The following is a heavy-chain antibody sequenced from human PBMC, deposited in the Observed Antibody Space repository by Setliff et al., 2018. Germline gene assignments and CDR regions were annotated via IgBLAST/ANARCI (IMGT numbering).Heavy chain of an antibody. J-gene: IGHJ4*02. CDR3: VNLYSSY. Sequence: GGSLRLSCAASGFTFTSYAMNWVRQAPGKGLEWVSAISGSGGSTDYADSVKGRFSISRDNSKNTVYLQMESLRGEDTAVYYCVNLYSSYWGQGTLVTVSS. CDR2: ISGSGGST. D-gene: IGHD2-21*01. V-gene: IGHV3-23*01. CDR1: GFTFTSYA.